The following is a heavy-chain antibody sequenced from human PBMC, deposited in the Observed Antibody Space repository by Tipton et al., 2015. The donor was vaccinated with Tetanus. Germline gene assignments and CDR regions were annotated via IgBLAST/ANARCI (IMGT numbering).Heavy chain of an antibody. J-gene: IGHJ4*02. CDR2: IRVSGDYT. D-gene: IGHD4-17*01. Sequence: SLRLSCTGSGFTFSNYAMTWVRQAPGKGLEWVSSIRVSGDYTYYADSVKGRFTISRDNSKNTLYLQMNSLRAEDTAVYYCARDRDGDYAAFDYWGQGTLVTVSS. V-gene: IGHV3-23*01. CDR3: ARDRDGDYAAFDY. CDR1: GFTFSNYA.